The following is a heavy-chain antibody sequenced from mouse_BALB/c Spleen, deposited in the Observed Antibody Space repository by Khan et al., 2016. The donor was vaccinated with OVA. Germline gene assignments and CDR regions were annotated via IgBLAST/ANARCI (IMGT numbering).Heavy chain of an antibody. D-gene: IGHD1-1*01. Sequence: QLEESGPGLVKPSQSLSLTCTVTGYSITSDYAWNWIRQFPGNKLEWMGFISYSGNTKYNPSLKSRFPITRDTSKNQFFLQLNSVTTEDTATYSCARVYGGDFDYWGQGTSLTVSS. CDR2: ISYSGNT. J-gene: IGHJ2*02. CDR3: ARVYGGDFDY. CDR1: GYSITSDYA. V-gene: IGHV3-2*02.